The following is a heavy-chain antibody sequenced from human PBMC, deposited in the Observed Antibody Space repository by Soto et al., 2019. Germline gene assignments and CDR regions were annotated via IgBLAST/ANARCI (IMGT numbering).Heavy chain of an antibody. V-gene: IGHV4-39*01. J-gene: IGHJ5*02. CDR3: ARHSHEDLGDPNWFDP. CDR2: IYYTGNT. CDR1: GASISSNIYY. D-gene: IGHD4-17*01. Sequence: QVQLQESGPGLVKPSETLSLTCTVSGASISSNIYYWGWIRQPPGKGLEWIGSIYYTGNTFYNPSLKSRVTLSVDTSENQFSLRLFSVTAADTAVYYCARHSHEDLGDPNWFDPWGQGTLVTVSS.